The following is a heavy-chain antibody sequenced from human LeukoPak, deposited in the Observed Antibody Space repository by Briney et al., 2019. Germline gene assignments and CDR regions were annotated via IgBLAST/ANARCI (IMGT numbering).Heavy chain of an antibody. V-gene: IGHV4-61*02. J-gene: IGHJ3*02. CDR2: IYTSGST. CDR3: ARGGGDITIFGVVPRAFEI. Sequence: SQTLSLTCTVSGGSISSGSYYWSWIRQPAGKGLEWIGRIYTSGSTNYNPSLKSRVTISVDTSKNQFSLKLSSVTAADTAVYYCARGGGDITIFGVVPRAFEIWGQGTMVTVSS. CDR1: GGSISSGSYY. D-gene: IGHD3-3*01.